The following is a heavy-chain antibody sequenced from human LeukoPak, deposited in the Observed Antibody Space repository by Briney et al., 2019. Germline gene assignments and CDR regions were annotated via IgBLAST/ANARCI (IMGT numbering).Heavy chain of an antibody. D-gene: IGHD2-2*01. CDR2: ISGSGGST. CDR1: GFTFSSYA. CDR3: AKGISSTSCFDY. J-gene: IGHJ4*02. Sequence: GGSLRLSCAASGFTFSSYAMTWVRQAPGKGLEWVSAISGSGGSTYYADSVKGRFTISRDNSKNTLYLQMNSLRAEDTAVYYCAKGISSTSCFDYWGQGTLVTVSS. V-gene: IGHV3-23*01.